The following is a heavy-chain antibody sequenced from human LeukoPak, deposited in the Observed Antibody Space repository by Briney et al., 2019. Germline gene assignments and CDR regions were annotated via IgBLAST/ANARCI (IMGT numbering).Heavy chain of an antibody. J-gene: IGHJ4*02. CDR2: ITSRGEST. V-gene: IGHV3-23*01. Sequence: GGSLRLSCAASGFTFSIYAMSWVRQAPGKGLRWVSSITSRGESTWYVDSVKGRFTITRDNSENTLYLQMHSLRAEDTAVYYCARDRPNYYGSDGHYYRRDGDYWGRGTLVSVSS. CDR3: ARDRPNYYGSDGHYYRRDGDY. CDR1: GFTFSIYA. D-gene: IGHD3-22*01.